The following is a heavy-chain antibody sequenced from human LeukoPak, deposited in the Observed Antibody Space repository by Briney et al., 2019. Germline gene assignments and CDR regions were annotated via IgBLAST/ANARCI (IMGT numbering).Heavy chain of an antibody. CDR2: ISWNSGSI. CDR3: AKDSRGYSYGLLYYFDY. V-gene: IGHV3-9*01. D-gene: IGHD5-18*01. CDR1: GFTFDDYA. Sequence: GGSLRLSCAASGFTFDDYAMHWVRQAPGKGLEWVSGISWNSGSIGYADSVKGRFTISRDNAKNSLYLQMSSLRAEDTALYYCAKDSRGYSYGLLYYFDYWGQGTLVTVSS. J-gene: IGHJ4*02.